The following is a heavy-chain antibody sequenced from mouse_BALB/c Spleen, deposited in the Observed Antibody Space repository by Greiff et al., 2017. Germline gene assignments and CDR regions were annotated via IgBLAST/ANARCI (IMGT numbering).Heavy chain of an antibody. CDR2: INPYNGAT. D-gene: IGHD1-1*01. Sequence: EVQRVESGPELVKPGASVKISCKASGYSFTGYYMHWVKQSHVKSLEWIGRINPYNGATSYNQNFKDKASLTVDKSSSTAYMELHSLTSEDSAVYDCARGGTTVSRFAYWGQGTLVTVSA. V-gene: IGHV1-31*01. CDR3: ARGGTTVSRFAY. CDR1: GYSFTGYY. J-gene: IGHJ3*01.